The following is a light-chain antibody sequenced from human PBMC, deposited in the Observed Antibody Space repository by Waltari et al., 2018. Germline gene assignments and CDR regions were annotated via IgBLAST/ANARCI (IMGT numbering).Light chain of an antibody. CDR3: QXYNSLWT. V-gene: IGKV1-5*03. CDR1: QSISSW. CDR2: KAS. Sequence: DIXXTQSXSTPXASVGDRXTITCRASQSISSWLAWYQQXPGKAPKLLIYKASSLESGVPSRXSXXGSGTXXXLTISSLQPXXXXTXYXQXYNSLWTXXXXTXVEIK. J-gene: IGKJ1*01.